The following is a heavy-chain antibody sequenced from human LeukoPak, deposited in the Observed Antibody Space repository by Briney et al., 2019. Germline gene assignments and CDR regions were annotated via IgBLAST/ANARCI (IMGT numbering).Heavy chain of an antibody. CDR2: ISGSGVST. D-gene: IGHD2-2*01. V-gene: IGHV3-23*01. Sequence: PGGSLRLSCAVSEFTSSSYAMSWVRQAPGKGLDWVSAISGSGVSTYYADSVQGRFTISRDNSKNTLYLQMNSLRAEDTAVYFCATGGRYCSSTSCQQNWGQGTLVTVSS. J-gene: IGHJ4*02. CDR3: ATGGRYCSSTSCQQN. CDR1: EFTSSSYA.